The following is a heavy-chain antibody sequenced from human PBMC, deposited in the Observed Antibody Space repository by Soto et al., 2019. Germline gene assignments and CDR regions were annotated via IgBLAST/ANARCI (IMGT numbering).Heavy chain of an antibody. CDR1: GYGFTTYG. D-gene: IGHD6-6*01. J-gene: IGHJ4*02. V-gene: IGHV1-18*01. CDR2: ISAHNGNT. Sequence: QVLLVQSGAEVKKPGASVKVSCKGSGYGFTTYGITWVRQAPGQGLEWMAWISAHNGNTNYAQKLQGRVTVTRDTSTSTAYMELRSLRSDDTAVYYCARGRDGDYWGQGALVTVSS. CDR3: ARGRDGDY.